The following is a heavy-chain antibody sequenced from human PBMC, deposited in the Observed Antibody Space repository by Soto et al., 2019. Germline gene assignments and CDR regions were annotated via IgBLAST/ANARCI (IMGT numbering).Heavy chain of an antibody. D-gene: IGHD3-10*01. J-gene: IGHJ6*02. Sequence: QVQLVQSGAEVKKPGASVKVSCKASGYTFTSYDVIWVRQATGQGLEWMGWMNPNSGNTGYAQNFQDRVTMTRNTPISTGYMDVNDLRSEDTAVYYCARSRGDGGMDVWGQGTTVTVSS. CDR3: ARSRGDGGMDV. V-gene: IGHV1-8*01. CDR2: MNPNSGNT. CDR1: GYTFTSYD.